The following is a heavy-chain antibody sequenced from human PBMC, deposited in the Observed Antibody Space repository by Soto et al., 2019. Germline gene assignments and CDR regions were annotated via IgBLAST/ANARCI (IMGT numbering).Heavy chain of an antibody. J-gene: IGHJ6*03. Sequence: GGSLRFSCAASGFTFSSYAMSWVRQAPGKGLEWVSAISGSGGSTYYADSVKGRFTISRDNSKNTLYLQMNSLRAEDTAVYYCAKNLRGYSGYEYYYYYMDVWGKGTTVTVSS. D-gene: IGHD5-12*01. CDR1: GFTFSSYA. CDR3: AKNLRGYSGYEYYYYYMDV. V-gene: IGHV3-23*01. CDR2: ISGSGGST.